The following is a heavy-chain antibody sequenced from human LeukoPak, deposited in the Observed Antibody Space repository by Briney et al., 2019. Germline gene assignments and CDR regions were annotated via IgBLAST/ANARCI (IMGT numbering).Heavy chain of an antibody. D-gene: IGHD3-22*01. CDR1: GGSISSSSYY. V-gene: IGHV4-39*01. CDR3: ASPDYYDSSGYPGHFDY. Sequence: SETLSLTCTVSGGSISSSSYYWGWIRQPPGTGLEWIGSIYYSGSTYYNPSLKSRVTISVDTSKNQFSLKLSSVTAADTAVYYCASPDYYDSSGYPGHFDYWGQGTLVTVSS. CDR2: IYYSGST. J-gene: IGHJ4*02.